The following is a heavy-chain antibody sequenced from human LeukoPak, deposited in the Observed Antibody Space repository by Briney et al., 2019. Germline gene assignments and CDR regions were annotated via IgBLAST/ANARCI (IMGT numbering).Heavy chain of an antibody. CDR2: IWFDGSNK. CDR1: GFSFSTYG. D-gene: IGHD3-10*01. Sequence: GGSLRLSCEASGFSFSTYGMHWVRQAPGKGLEWVALIWFDGSNKHYADSVKGRFTISRDNSKNTMYLQMDSLRAEDTAVYYCARVVSYYGSSYRLLDLWSRGTLVTVSP. V-gene: IGHV3-33*01. CDR3: ARVVSYYGSSYRLLDL. J-gene: IGHJ2*01.